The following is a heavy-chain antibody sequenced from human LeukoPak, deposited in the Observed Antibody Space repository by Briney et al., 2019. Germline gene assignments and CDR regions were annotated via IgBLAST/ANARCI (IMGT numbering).Heavy chain of an antibody. CDR2: IYYSGTT. J-gene: IGHJ5*02. Sequence: PSETLSLTCTVAGGSISSSSYYWGWIRQPPGKGLEWIGSIYYSGTTYYNPSLKSRVTMSVDTSKSQFSLKLSSVTAADTAVYYCATASPGLPFDPWGQGTLVTVSS. V-gene: IGHV4-39*07. CDR3: ATASPGLPFDP. CDR1: GGSISSSSYY.